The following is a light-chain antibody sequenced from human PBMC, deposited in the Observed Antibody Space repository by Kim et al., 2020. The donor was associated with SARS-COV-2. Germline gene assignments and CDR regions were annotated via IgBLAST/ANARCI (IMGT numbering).Light chain of an antibody. Sequence: QAGLTQPPSVSKGLRQTATLTCTGNSNNVGNQGAAWLQQHQGHPPKPLSYRNNNRPSGISERLSASRSGNTASLTITGLQPEDEADYYCSAWDSSLSAVVFGGGTQLTVL. V-gene: IGLV10-54*01. CDR2: RNN. CDR3: SAWDSSLSAVV. J-gene: IGLJ2*01. CDR1: SNNVGNQG.